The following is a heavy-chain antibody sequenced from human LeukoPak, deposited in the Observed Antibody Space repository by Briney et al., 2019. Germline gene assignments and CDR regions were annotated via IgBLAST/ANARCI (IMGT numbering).Heavy chain of an antibody. CDR1: GFTFSSYA. D-gene: IGHD3-10*01. V-gene: IGHV3-23*01. CDR3: APDYYGSGSYS. CDR2: ISGSGGGGTT. Sequence: GGSLRLSCAASGFTFSSYAMSWVRQAPGKGLEWVSNISGSGGGGTTYYADSVKGRFTISRDNSKNTLYLQMNSLRAEDTAVYYCAPDYYGSGSYSWGQGTLVTVSS. J-gene: IGHJ5*02.